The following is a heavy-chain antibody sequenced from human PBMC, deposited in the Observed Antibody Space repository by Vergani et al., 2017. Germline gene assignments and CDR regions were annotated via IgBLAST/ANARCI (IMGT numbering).Heavy chain of an antibody. Sequence: EVQLLESGGGLVQPGGSLRLSCAASGFTFSSYAMSWVRQAPGKGLEWVSAISGSGGSTYYADSVKGRFTISSDNSKNTLYLQMNSLRAEDTAVYYCAIEPGIAVVHDIWGQGTMVTVSS. V-gene: IGHV3-23*01. CDR2: ISGSGGST. CDR1: GFTFSSYA. J-gene: IGHJ3*02. CDR3: AIEPGIAVVHDI. D-gene: IGHD6-19*01.